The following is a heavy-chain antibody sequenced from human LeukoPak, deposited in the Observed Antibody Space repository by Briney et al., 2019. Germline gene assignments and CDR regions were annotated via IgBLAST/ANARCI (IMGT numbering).Heavy chain of an antibody. CDR2: ISSSSTYI. Sequence: GGSLRLSCATSGFTFSTYSMNWVRQAPGKGLEWVSFISSSSTYIYYADSVKGRFTISRDNAKDSLYLQMDSLRAEDTAVYYCARNIMTTVTTSDYWGQGTLVTVSS. J-gene: IGHJ4*02. D-gene: IGHD4-11*01. CDR1: GFTFSTYS. CDR3: ARNIMTTVTTSDY. V-gene: IGHV3-21*01.